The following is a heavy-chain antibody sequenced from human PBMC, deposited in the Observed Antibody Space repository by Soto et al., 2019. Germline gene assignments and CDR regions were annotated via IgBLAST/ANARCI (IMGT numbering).Heavy chain of an antibody. Sequence: QVQLQESGPGLVKPSETLSLTCTVSGGSISSYYWSWIRQPPGKGLEWIGYIYYSGSTNYNPSLKSRVTISVDTSKNQFSLKLSSVTAADTAVYYCARHEIALAPLDYWGQGTLVTVSS. V-gene: IGHV4-59*01. CDR1: GGSISSYY. D-gene: IGHD3-22*01. J-gene: IGHJ4*02. CDR2: IYYSGST. CDR3: ARHEIALAPLDY.